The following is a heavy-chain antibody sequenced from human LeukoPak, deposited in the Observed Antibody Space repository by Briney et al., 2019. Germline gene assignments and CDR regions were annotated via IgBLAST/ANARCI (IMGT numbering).Heavy chain of an antibody. J-gene: IGHJ4*02. CDR1: GFTFSSYW. V-gene: IGHV3-7*01. CDR2: IKQDGSEK. CDR3: ARAPARARLDY. Sequence: GGSLRLSCAASGFTFSSYWMYWVRQAPGKGLEWAASIKQDGSEKYYVDSVKGRFTISRDNAKNSLYLQMNSLRAEDTAVYYCARAPARARLDYWGQGTLVTVSS. D-gene: IGHD6-6*01.